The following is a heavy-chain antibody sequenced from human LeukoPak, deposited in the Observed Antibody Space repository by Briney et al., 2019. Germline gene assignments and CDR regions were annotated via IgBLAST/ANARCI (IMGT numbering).Heavy chain of an antibody. V-gene: IGHV3-30*18. CDR1: RFTFSSYG. CDR3: AKDPKNWNYHGMEV. D-gene: IGHD1-1*01. J-gene: IGHJ6*01. CDR2: ISYDGSNK. Sequence: AGSLRLSCAAYRFTFSSYGMQWVRQPPGKGLEWVAVISYDGSNKYYADPVKGRFTTSRDNSKNTLYLQMNSLRAEDTAVYYCAKDPKNWNYHGMEVWGQGNTVTVSP.